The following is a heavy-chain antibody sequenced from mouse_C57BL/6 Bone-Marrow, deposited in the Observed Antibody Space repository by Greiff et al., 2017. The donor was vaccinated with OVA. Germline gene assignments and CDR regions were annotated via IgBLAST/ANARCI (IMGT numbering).Heavy chain of an antibody. CDR1: GYTFTSYW. Sequence: QVQLQQPGAELVMPGASVKLSCKASGYTFTSYWMHWVKQRPGQGLEWIGEIDPSDSYTNYNQKFKGKSTLTVDKSSSTAYMQLSSLTSEDSAVYYCARGYCGSLYWYFDVWGTRTTVTVSS. CDR3: ARGYCGSLYWYFDV. J-gene: IGHJ1*03. V-gene: IGHV1-69*01. D-gene: IGHD1-1*01. CDR2: IDPSDSYT.